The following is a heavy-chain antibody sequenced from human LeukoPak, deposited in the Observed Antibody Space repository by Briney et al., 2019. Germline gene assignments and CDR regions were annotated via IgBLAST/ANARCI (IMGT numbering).Heavy chain of an antibody. CDR2: IYYSGST. CDR1: GGSISSYY. Sequence: SETLSLTCTVSGGSISSYYWGWIRQPPGKGLEWIESIYYSGSTYYNPSLKSRVTISVDTSKNQFSLKLSSVTAADTAVYYCARHDETWERRLFDPWGQGTLVTVSS. D-gene: IGHD1-26*01. V-gene: IGHV4-39*01. J-gene: IGHJ5*02. CDR3: ARHDETWERRLFDP.